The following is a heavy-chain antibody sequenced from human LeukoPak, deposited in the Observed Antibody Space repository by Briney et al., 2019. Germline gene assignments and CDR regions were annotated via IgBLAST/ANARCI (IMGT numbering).Heavy chain of an antibody. J-gene: IGHJ6*02. D-gene: IGHD3-3*01. CDR3: ARSRVRGTIFGVVLDDYYYYYGMDV. V-gene: IGHV4-59*01. Sequence: SETLSLTCTVSGGSISSYYWSWIRQPPGKGLEWIGYIYYSGSTNYNPSLKSRVTISVDTSENQFSLKLSSVTAADTAVYYCARSRVRGTIFGVVLDDYYYYYGMDVWGQGTTVTVSS. CDR2: IYYSGST. CDR1: GGSISSYY.